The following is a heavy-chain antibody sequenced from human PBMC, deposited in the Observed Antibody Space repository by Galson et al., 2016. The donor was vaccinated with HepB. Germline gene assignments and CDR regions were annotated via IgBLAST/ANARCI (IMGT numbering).Heavy chain of an antibody. CDR3: ARAGDSSWDDY. CDR1: GFTFSSYT. Sequence: SLRLSCAASGFTFSSYTMGWVRQAPGKGLEWVSDISRSVIAVYYADSVKGRFTISRDNSKNILYLQMNSLRAEDTAVYYCARAGDSSWDDYWGQGTLVTVSS. CDR2: ISRSVIAV. D-gene: IGHD6-13*01. J-gene: IGHJ4*02. V-gene: IGHV3-23*01.